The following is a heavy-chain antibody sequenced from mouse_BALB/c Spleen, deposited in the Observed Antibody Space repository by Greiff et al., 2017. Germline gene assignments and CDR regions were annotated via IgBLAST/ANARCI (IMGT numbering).Heavy chain of an antibody. CDR3: ARGGTYYRYDGFAY. CDR1: GFSLTSYG. CDR2: IWSGGST. J-gene: IGHJ3*01. Sequence: VKLMESGPGLVQPSQSLSITCTVSGFSLTSYGVHWVRQSPGKGLEWLGVIWSGGSTDYNAAFISRLSISKDNSKSQVFFKMNSLQANDTAIYYCARGGTYYRYDGFAYWGQGTLVTVSA. V-gene: IGHV2-2*02. D-gene: IGHD2-14*01.